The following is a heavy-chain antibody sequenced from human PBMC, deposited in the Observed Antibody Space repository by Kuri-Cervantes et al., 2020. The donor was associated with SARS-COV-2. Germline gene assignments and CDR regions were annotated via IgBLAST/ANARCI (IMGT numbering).Heavy chain of an antibody. V-gene: IGHV3-23*01. CDR1: GLTFRSCA. Sequence: GGCLRRSCAHSGLTFRSCAMSWGRQAPGKGLEWVSAISGSGGSTYYADSVKGRFTISRDNSKNTLYLQMNSLRAEDTAVYYCATDIDRGVITLVDYWGQGTLVTVSS. D-gene: IGHD3-10*01. CDR3: ATDIDRGVITLVDY. CDR2: ISGSGGST. J-gene: IGHJ4*02.